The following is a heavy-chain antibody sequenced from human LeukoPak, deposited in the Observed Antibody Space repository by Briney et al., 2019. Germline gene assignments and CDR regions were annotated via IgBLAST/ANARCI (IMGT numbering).Heavy chain of an antibody. CDR2: IYSGGST. J-gene: IGHJ3*02. Sequence: PGGSLRLSCAASGFTVSSNYMSWVRQAPGKGLEWVSVIYSGGSTYYADSVKGRFTISRDNSKNTLYLQMNSLRAEDTAVYYCAKDYRYSNGGDAFDIWGQGTMVTVSS. CDR3: AKDYRYSNGGDAFDI. V-gene: IGHV3-53*01. D-gene: IGHD4-11*01. CDR1: GFTVSSNY.